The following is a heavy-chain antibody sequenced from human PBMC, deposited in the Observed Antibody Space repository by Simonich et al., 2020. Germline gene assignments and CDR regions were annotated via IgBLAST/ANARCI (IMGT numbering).Heavy chain of an antibody. CDR2: MNPNSGTT. V-gene: IGHV1-8*03. J-gene: IGHJ4*02. Sequence: VQLVPSGAAVKKPGASVKVSCKASGYTFTSSDINWVRQATGQGLEWMGWMNPNSGTTGYAQKFQGRVTITRNTSISTDNMELSSLRSEDTAGYYCARGRGGMARGYVDYWGQGTLVTVSS. CDR3: ARGRGGMARGYVDY. D-gene: IGHD2-15*01. CDR1: GYTFTSSD.